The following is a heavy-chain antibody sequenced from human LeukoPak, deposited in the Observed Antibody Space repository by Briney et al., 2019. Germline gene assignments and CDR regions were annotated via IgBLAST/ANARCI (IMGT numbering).Heavy chain of an antibody. Sequence: KPSETLSLTCTVSGGSISSYYWSWIRQPPGKGLEWIGYIYYSGSTNYNPSLKSRVTISVDTSKNQFSLKLSSVTAADTAVYYCARRWFGDGFDPWGQGTLVTVSS. CDR1: GGSISSYY. CDR3: ARRWFGDGFDP. D-gene: IGHD3-10*01. J-gene: IGHJ5*02. V-gene: IGHV4-59*01. CDR2: IYYSGST.